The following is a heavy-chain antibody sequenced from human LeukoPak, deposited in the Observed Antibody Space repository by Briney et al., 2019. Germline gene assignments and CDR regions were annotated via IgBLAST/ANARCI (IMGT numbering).Heavy chain of an antibody. V-gene: IGHV4-59*01. CDR2: IYYSGST. Sequence: PSETLSLTCTVSGGPISSYYWSWIRQPPGKGLEWIGYIYYSGSTNYNPSLKSRVTISVDTSKNQFSLKLSSVTAADTAVYYCARDLGYYDSSPFDYWGQGTLVTVSS. CDR1: GGPISSYY. J-gene: IGHJ4*02. D-gene: IGHD3-22*01. CDR3: ARDLGYYDSSPFDY.